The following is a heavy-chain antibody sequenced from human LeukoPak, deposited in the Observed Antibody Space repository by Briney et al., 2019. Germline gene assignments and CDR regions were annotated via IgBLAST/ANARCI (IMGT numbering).Heavy chain of an antibody. V-gene: IGHV1-69*01. CDR2: IIPIFGTA. D-gene: IGHD5-18*01. J-gene: IGHJ3*02. CDR1: GGTFSSYA. CDR3: ARPHSYGRDDAFDI. Sequence: VASVKVSCKASGGTFSSYAISWVRQAPGQGLEWMGGIIPIFGTANYAQKFQGRVTITADESTSTAYMELSSLRSEDTAVYYRARPHSYGRDDAFDIWGQGTMVTVSS.